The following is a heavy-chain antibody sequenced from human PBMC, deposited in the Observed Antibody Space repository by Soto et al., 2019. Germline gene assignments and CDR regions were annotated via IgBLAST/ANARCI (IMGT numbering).Heavy chain of an antibody. J-gene: IGHJ4*02. CDR1: GFTFSSYA. D-gene: IGHD1-26*01. CDR2: ISGSGDST. CDR3: ARRGSGSYYDY. V-gene: IGHV3-23*01. Sequence: EVQLLESGGGLVQPGGSLRLSCEASGFTFSSYAMRWVRQPPVKGLEWVSVISGSGDSTYYADSVKGRFTISRDNSKNTLYLQMNSLRAEDTAVYYCARRGSGSYYDYWGQGTLVTVSS.